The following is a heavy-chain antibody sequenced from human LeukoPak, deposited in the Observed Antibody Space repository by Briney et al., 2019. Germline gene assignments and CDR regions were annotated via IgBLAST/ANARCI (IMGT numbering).Heavy chain of an antibody. CDR1: GFTFSDYW. V-gene: IGHV3-7*03. J-gene: IGHJ4*02. CDR3: ARRYFDS. CDR2: IKEDGSNK. Sequence: PGGSLRLSCAASGFTFSDYWMQWVRQAPGKGLEWVANIKEDGSNKYYVDSVKGRFTISRDNAKNSLYLQMNSLGAEDTAVYYCARRYFDSRGQGTLATVSS.